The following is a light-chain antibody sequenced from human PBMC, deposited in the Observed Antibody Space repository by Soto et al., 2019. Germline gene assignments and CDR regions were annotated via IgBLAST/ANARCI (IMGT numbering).Light chain of an antibody. CDR2: EVT. CDR3: SSSTTTNTVI. CDR1: NSDIGASNY. V-gene: IGLV2-14*01. Sequence: QSALTQPASVSGSPGQSITISCSGTNSDIGASNYVSWYQYHPDQAPKLTIYEVTDRSSGVSYRFSGSNSGNTASLTISGLQAEDEADYYCSSSTTTNTVIFGGGTKLTVL. J-gene: IGLJ2*01.